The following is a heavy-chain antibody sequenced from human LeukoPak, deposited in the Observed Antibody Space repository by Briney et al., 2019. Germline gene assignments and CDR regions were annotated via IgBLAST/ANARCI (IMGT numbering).Heavy chain of an antibody. D-gene: IGHD3-9*01. J-gene: IGHJ6*02. V-gene: IGHV1-46*01. CDR3: ARDTNDVLRYFDWSLEYYYGMDV. Sequence: GASVKVSCKPSGYTFTSYYMHWVRQAPGQGLEWMGIINPSGGSTSYAQKFQGRVTMTRDTSTSTVYMELSSLRSEDTAVYYCARDTNDVLRYFDWSLEYYYGMDVWGQGTTVAVSS. CDR1: GYTFTSYY. CDR2: INPSGGST.